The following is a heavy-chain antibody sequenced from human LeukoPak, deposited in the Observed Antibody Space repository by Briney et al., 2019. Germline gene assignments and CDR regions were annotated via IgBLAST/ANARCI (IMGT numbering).Heavy chain of an antibody. V-gene: IGHV3-23*01. CDR2: ISGSGGST. CDR3: AKDIPNTTSHYYYYYGMDV. Sequence: GGSLRLSCAASGFTFSSYAMSWVRQAPGKGLEWVSAISGSGGSTYYADSVKGRFTISRDNSKNTLYLQMNSLRAEDTAVYYCAKDIPNTTSHYYYYYGMDVWGQGTTVTVSS. J-gene: IGHJ6*02. CDR1: GFTFSSYA. D-gene: IGHD1-26*01.